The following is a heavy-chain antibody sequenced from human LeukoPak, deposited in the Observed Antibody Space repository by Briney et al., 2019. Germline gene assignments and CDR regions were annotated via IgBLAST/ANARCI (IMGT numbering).Heavy chain of an antibody. CDR2: IYYSGST. V-gene: IGHV4-39*01. J-gene: IGHJ4*02. Sequence: PSETLSLTCTVSVGSISSSSHYWGWIRQPPGKGLEWIGSIYYSGSTYYNPSLKSRVTISVDTSKNQFSLKLSSVTAADTAVYYCARHPYYSSPFDYWGQGTLITVSS. CDR1: VGSISSSSHY. CDR3: ARHPYYSSPFDY. D-gene: IGHD3-22*01.